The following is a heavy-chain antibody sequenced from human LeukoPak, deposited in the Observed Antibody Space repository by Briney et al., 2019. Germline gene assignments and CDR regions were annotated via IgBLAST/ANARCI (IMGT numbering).Heavy chain of an antibody. CDR1: GGSFSGYY. CDR3: ARGEGDIVVVPAALGFDP. CDR2: INHSGST. Sequence: PSETLSLTCAVYGGSFSGYYWSWIRQPPGKGLEWIGEINHSGSTNYNPSLKSRVTISVDTSKNQFSLNLSSVTAADTAVYYCARGEGDIVVVPAALGFDPWGQGTPVTVSS. V-gene: IGHV4-34*01. D-gene: IGHD2-2*01. J-gene: IGHJ5*02.